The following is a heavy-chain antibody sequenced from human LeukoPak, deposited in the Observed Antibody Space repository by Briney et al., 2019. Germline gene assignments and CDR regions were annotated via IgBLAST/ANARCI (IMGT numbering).Heavy chain of an antibody. Sequence: PSGTLSLTCAVSGGSISSSNWWSWVRQPPGKGLEWIGEIYHSGNTNYNPSLKSRVTISIDTSKNQFSLKLTSVTAADTAVYYCARDRRGYSDSSGYYNDYWGQGTLVTVSS. CDR3: ARDRRGYSDSSGYYNDY. CDR2: IYHSGNT. D-gene: IGHD3-22*01. CDR1: GGSISSSNW. J-gene: IGHJ4*02. V-gene: IGHV4-4*02.